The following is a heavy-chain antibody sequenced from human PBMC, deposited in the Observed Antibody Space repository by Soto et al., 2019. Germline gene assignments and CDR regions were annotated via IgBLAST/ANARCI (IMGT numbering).Heavy chain of an antibody. D-gene: IGHD4-4*01. CDR2: ITSGGDYT. V-gene: IGHV3-23*01. J-gene: IGHJ6*02. CDR1: GFTFSNYA. Sequence: EVQLLESGGGLVQPGGSLRLSCAASGFTFSNYAMAWVRQAPGRGLEWVSGITSGGDYTYYADSVKGRLTISRDNSKNTLYLQMDSLRAEDTAVYYCAKDRTYSNYHYYYYAMDVWGQGTTVTVSS. CDR3: AKDRTYSNYHYYYYAMDV.